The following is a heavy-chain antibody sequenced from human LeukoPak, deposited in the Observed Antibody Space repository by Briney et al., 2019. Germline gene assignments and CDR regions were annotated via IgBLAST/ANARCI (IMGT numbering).Heavy chain of an antibody. CDR2: INHSGST. CDR1: GGSFRGFY. J-gene: IGHJ4*02. V-gene: IGHV4-34*01. CDR3: ARAGWLRTKGYFDY. D-gene: IGHD5-12*01. Sequence: PSETPSPPRPVYGGSFRGFYWGWVRQPPGQGLGGVGEINHSGSTNYKPSLKSRVTISVDTSKNQFSLKLSSVTAADTAVYYCARAGWLRTKGYFDYWGQGTLVTVSS.